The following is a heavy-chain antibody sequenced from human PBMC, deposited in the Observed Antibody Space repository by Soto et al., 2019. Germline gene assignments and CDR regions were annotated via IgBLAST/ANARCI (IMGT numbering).Heavy chain of an antibody. CDR1: GFTFDDYA. D-gene: IGHD2-2*02. Sequence: GGSLRLSCAASGFTFDDYAMHWVRQAPGKGLEWVSLISGDGGSTYYADSVKGRFTISRDNSKNSLYLQMNSLRTEDTALYYCAKDIVVVPAAIQGYYYYYGMDVWGQGTTVTVSS. CDR2: ISGDGGST. CDR3: AKDIVVVPAAIQGYYYYYGMDV. J-gene: IGHJ6*02. V-gene: IGHV3-43*02.